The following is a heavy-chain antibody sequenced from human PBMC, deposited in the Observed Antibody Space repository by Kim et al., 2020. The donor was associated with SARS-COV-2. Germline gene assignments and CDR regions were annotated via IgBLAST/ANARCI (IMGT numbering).Heavy chain of an antibody. CDR3: ARLPHLWFGEFRASWFDP. CDR1: GYSFTSYW. D-gene: IGHD3-10*01. CDR2: IYPGDSDT. J-gene: IGHJ5*02. V-gene: IGHV5-51*01. Sequence: GESLKISCKGSGYSFTSYWIGWVRQMPGKGLEWMGIIYPGDSDTRYSPSFQGQVTISADKSISTAYLQWSSLKASDTAMYYCARLPHLWFGEFRASWFDPWGQGTLVTVSS.